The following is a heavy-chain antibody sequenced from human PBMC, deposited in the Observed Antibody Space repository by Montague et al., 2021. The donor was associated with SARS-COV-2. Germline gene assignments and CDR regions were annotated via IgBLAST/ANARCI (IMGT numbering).Heavy chain of an antibody. CDR3: ARDRTTVTPPYYYYYYTDV. J-gene: IGHJ6*03. D-gene: IGHD4-17*01. CDR2: ISISSSYI. Sequence: SLRLSCAASGFTFSSYTMNWVRQAPGKGLQWVSSISISSSYIYYADSVKGRFTISRDNAKNSLYLQMNSLRAEDTAVYYCARDRTTVTPPYYYYYYTDVWGKGTTVTVSS. CDR1: GFTFSSYT. V-gene: IGHV3-21*01.